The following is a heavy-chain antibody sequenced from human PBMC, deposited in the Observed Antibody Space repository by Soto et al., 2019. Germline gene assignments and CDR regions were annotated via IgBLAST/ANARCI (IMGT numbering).Heavy chain of an antibody. J-gene: IGHJ4*02. CDR2: IIPIFGTA. CDR1: GGTFSSYA. CDR3: ARIDSSSWYYYFDY. V-gene: IGHV1-69*01. D-gene: IGHD6-13*01. Sequence: QVQLVQSGAEVKKPGSSVKVSCMASGGTFSSYAISWVRQAPGQGLEWMGGIIPIFGTANYAQKFQGRVTITADESTSTAYMELSSLTSEDTAVYYCARIDSSSWYYYFDYWGQGTLVTVSS.